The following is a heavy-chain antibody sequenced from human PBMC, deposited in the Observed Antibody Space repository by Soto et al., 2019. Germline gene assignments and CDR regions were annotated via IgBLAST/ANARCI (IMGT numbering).Heavy chain of an antibody. CDR3: ARGGGSDWHSTYFDH. J-gene: IGHJ4*02. V-gene: IGHV3-30-3*01. Sequence: XGSLRLSCSAAGVIFTSYAIHWVRQAPGKGLEWVALISYNGINTYYADSVKGRFTISRDNSNNTLYLQMNSLRSEDTATYYCARGGGSDWHSTYFDHWGQGTLVTVSS. D-gene: IGHD6-19*01. CDR1: GVIFTSYA. CDR2: ISYNGINT.